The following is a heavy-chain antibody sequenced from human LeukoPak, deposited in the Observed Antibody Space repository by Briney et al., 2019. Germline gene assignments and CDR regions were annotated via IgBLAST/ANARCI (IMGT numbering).Heavy chain of an antibody. CDR1: GGPISGYY. V-gene: IGHV4-59*08. D-gene: IGHD6-19*01. J-gene: IGHJ4*02. CDR3: ARSIAVAGYYFAY. Sequence: SETLSLTCTVSGGPISGYYWSWIRQPPRRGLAWIGDVYDRGSTNDNPARKSGVTTWVDTSKNQFSLKLSSVTAADTAVYYCARSIAVAGYYFAYWGQGTLVTVSS. CDR2: VYDRGST.